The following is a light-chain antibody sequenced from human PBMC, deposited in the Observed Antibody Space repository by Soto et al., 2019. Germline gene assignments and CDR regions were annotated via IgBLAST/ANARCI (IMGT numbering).Light chain of an antibody. CDR3: QQYYSYPVA. CDR2: AAS. CDR1: DTISVY. Sequence: IQMTQSPSSLSASVGDRVTITCRASDTISVYLAWYQQKPGKAPKLLIYAASTLQSGVPSRFSGSGSGTDFTLTISCLQSEDFATYYCQQYYSYPVAFGQGTKVDIK. J-gene: IGKJ1*01. V-gene: IGKV1-8*01.